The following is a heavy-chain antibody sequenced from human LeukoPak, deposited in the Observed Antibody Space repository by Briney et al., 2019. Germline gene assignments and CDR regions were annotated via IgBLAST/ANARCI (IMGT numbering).Heavy chain of an antibody. CDR2: INPNSGGT. D-gene: IGHD5-12*01. Sequence: SVKVSCKASGYTFTGYYMHWVRQAPGQGLEWMGWINPNSGGTNYAQKFQGRVTMTRDTSISTAYMELSRLRSDDTAVYYCARDGGPGDIVGRNWGQGTLVTVSS. V-gene: IGHV1-2*02. J-gene: IGHJ4*02. CDR1: GYTFTGYY. CDR3: ARDGGPGDIVGRN.